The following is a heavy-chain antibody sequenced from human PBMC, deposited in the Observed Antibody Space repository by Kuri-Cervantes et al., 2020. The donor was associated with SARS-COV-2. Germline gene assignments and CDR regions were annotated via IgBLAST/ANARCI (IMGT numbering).Heavy chain of an antibody. J-gene: IGHJ4*02. V-gene: IGHV4-34*01. CDR2: INHSGST. CDR1: GGSFSGYY. Sequence: GSLRLSCAVYGGSFSGYYWSWIRQPPGKGLEWIGEINHSGSTNYNPSLKSRVTISVDTSKNQFSLKLSSVTAADTAVYYCARGRGSGRFDYWGQGTLVTVSS. CDR3: ARGRGSGRFDY. D-gene: IGHD3-10*01.